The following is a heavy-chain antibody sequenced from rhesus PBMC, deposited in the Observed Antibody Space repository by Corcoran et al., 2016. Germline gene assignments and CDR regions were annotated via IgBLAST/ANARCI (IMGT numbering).Heavy chain of an antibody. D-gene: IGHD3-34*01. V-gene: IGHV1-111*02. Sequence: VQLVQSGAEVKKPGSSVKVSCKASGYTFTDYYLHWVRQAPGKGLEWMGRVDPEDGEAIHAQKFQDRVTITADTATDKAYMELSSLRSEDTAVYYCATDVLSGVIINFGYWGQGVLVTVSS. CDR2: VDPEDGEA. J-gene: IGHJ4*01. CDR3: ATDVLSGVIINFGY. CDR1: GYTFTDYY.